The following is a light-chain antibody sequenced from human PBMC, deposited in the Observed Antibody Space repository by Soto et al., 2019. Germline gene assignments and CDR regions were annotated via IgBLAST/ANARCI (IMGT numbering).Light chain of an antibody. CDR1: QSVSSN. CDR3: QQYNNWPPT. Sequence: EIVMTQSLATLSVSPGERATLSCRASQSVSSNLAWYQQKPGQAPRLLIYVASTRATGIPARFSGSRSGTEFTLTISSLQSEDFAVYYCQQYNNWPPTFGQGTRLEIK. CDR2: VAS. V-gene: IGKV3-15*01. J-gene: IGKJ5*01.